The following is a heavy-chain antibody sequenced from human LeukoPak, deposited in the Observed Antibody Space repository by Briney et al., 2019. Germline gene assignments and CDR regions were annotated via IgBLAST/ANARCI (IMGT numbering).Heavy chain of an antibody. CDR2: INPNSGGT. CDR1: GYTFTGYY. J-gene: IGHJ4*02. CDR3: ARDEGSSWYFDY. D-gene: IGHD6-13*01. V-gene: IGHV1-2*02. Sequence: GASVTVSCKASGYTFTGYYMPWVRQAPGQGLEWMGWINPNSGGTNYAQKFQGRVTMTRDTSISTAYMELSRLRSDDTAVYYCARDEGSSWYFDYWGQGTLVTVSS.